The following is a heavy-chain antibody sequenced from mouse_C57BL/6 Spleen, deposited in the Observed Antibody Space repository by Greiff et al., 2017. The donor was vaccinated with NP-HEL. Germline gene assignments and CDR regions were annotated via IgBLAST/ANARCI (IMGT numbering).Heavy chain of an antibody. CDR3: AREGGTRGFAY. CDR1: GYAFSSSW. D-gene: IGHD1-1*01. V-gene: IGHV1-82*01. CDR2: IYPGDGDT. J-gene: IGHJ3*01. Sequence: VKLMESGPELVKPGASVKISCKASGYAFSSSWMNWVKQRPGKGLEWIGRIYPGDGDTNYNGKFKGKATLTADKSSSTAYMQLSSLTSEDSAVYFCAREGGTRGFAYWGQGTLVTVSA.